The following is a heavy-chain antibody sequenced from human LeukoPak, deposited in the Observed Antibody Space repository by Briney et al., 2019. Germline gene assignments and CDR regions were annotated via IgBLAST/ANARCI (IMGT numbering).Heavy chain of an antibody. J-gene: IGHJ4*02. CDR1: GFTFSSYA. Sequence: GGSLRLSCAASGFTFSSYAMNWVRQAPGKGLEWVSSISGSGSNTYYADPVKGRFTISRDNSKNTLYLQMNSLRAEDTAVYYCSKKGQSEDYGKPDWGQGTLVTVSS. V-gene: IGHV3-23*01. D-gene: IGHD4-17*01. CDR2: ISGSGSNT. CDR3: SKKGQSEDYGKPD.